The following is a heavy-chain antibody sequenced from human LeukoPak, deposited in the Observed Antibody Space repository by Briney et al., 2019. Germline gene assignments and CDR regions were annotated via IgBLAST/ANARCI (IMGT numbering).Heavy chain of an antibody. V-gene: IGHV3-7*03. CDR1: GFTFSSYW. CDR3: AGRSPGAYFDY. CDR2: IKQDGSEK. Sequence: GGSLRLSCAASGFTFSSYWISWVRQAPGKGLEWVANIKQDGSEKYYVDSVKGRFTISRDNAKNSLYLQMNSLRAEDTAVYYCAGRSPGAYFDYWGQGTLVTVSS. J-gene: IGHJ4*02. D-gene: IGHD4-17*01.